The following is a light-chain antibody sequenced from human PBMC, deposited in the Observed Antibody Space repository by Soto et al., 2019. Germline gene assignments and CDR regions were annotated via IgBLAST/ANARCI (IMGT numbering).Light chain of an antibody. V-gene: IGLV2-14*01. J-gene: IGLJ1*01. Sequence: LTQPASVSASPGQSITISCTGTSSDVGGYNYVSWYQQHPGKAPKLLIYDVSNRPSGVSDRFSGSKSGDTASLTISGFQAEDEADYYCSSYTSSNTFVFGTGTKVTVL. CDR2: DVS. CDR3: SSYTSSNTFV. CDR1: SSDVGGYNY.